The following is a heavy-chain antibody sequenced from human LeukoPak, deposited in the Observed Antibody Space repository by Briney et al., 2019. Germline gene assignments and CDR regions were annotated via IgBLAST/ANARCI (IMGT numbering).Heavy chain of an antibody. CDR3: AGAVAGSSWFDP. Sequence: GGSLRLSCAASGFTFSSYSMNWVRQAPGKGLGWVSSISSSSSYIYYADSVKGRFTISRDNAKNSLYLQMNSLRAEDTAVYYCAGAVAGSSWFDPWGQGTLVTVSS. CDR2: ISSSSSYI. D-gene: IGHD6-19*01. CDR1: GFTFSSYS. J-gene: IGHJ5*02. V-gene: IGHV3-21*01.